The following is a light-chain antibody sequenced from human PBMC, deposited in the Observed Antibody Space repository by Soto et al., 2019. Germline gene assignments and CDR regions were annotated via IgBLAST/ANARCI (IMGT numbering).Light chain of an antibody. CDR2: KAS. J-gene: IGKJ1*01. V-gene: IGKV1-5*03. CDR3: QYYDSYSWT. CDR1: QSISDW. Sequence: DIQMTQSPSTLSASVGDRVTITCRASQSISDWLAWYQQKPGKAPKFLIYKASNLESGVPSRFSGSGSGTEFTLTISSVQPDAFATYYCQYYDSYSWTFGQGTKVEIK.